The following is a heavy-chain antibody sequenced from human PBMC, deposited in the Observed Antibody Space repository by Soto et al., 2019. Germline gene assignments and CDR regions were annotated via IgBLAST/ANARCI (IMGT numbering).Heavy chain of an antibody. CDR2: MNPNSGNT. V-gene: IGHV1-8*01. Sequence: ASVKVSCKASGYTFTSYDINWARQATGQGLEWMGWMNPNSGNTGYAQKFQGRVTMTRNTSISTAYMELSSLRSEDTAVYYCARVITIFGVVIIRAYYYGMDVWGQGTTVTVSS. CDR3: ARVITIFGVVIIRAYYYGMDV. D-gene: IGHD3-3*01. CDR1: GYTFTSYD. J-gene: IGHJ6*02.